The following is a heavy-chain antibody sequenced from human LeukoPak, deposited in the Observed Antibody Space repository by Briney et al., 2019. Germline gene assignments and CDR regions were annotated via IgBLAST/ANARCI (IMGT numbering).Heavy chain of an antibody. CDR3: ALRGDTAMVTGWYFDL. J-gene: IGHJ2*01. CDR1: GYTFTGYY. Sequence: GASVKVSCKASGYTFTGYYMHWVGQAPGRGGEGRGGINPSGGSTSYAQKFQGRATMTRDMSTSTAYMELSSLRSEDTAAYYCALRGDTAMVTGWYFDLWGRGTLVTVSS. D-gene: IGHD5-18*01. V-gene: IGHV1-46*01. CDR2: INPSGGST.